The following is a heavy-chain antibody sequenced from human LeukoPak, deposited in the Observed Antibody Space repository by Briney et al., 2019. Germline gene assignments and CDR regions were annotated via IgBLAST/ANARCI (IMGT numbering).Heavy chain of an antibody. CDR2: IKSKTDGGTT. V-gene: IGHV3-15*01. D-gene: IGHD4/OR15-4a*01. CDR3: ASGGYGAYYHYMDV. Sequence: GGSLRLSCAASGFTFSNAWMSWVRQAPGKGLEWVGRIKSKTDGGTTDYAAPVKGRFTISRDNAKNSLYLQMNSLRAEDTAVYYCASGGYGAYYHYMDVWGKGTTVAVSS. J-gene: IGHJ6*03. CDR1: GFTFSNAW.